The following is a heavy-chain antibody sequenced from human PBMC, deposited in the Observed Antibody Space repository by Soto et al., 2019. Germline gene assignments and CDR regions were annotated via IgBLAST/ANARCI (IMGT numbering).Heavy chain of an antibody. Sequence: GGSLRLSCTASGFTFSNYAMSWVRQAPGKGVEWVSSLSGSGDSTYYADSVKGRLTISRDNSRDTLYLQMNSLRAEDTAVFYCPKDRVVLYIVDTVDSWHQETLLTASS. V-gene: IGHV3-23*01. CDR1: GFTFSNYA. J-gene: IGHJ5*01. CDR2: LSGSGDST. CDR3: PKDRVVLYIVDTVDS. D-gene: IGHD5-12*01.